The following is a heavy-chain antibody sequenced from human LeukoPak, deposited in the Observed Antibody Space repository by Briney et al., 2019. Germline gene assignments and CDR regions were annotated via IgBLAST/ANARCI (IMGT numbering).Heavy chain of an antibody. CDR1: GGSISTSNW. CDR2: IYHSGTT. V-gene: IGHV4-4*02. Sequence: KASETLSLTCAVSGGSISTSNWWSWVRQPPGKGLEWIGEIYHSGTTNYNPSLKSRVTISVDKSKNQISLNLNSVTAADTAVYYCARGGYSGGFDWFDPWGQGTQVTVSS. D-gene: IGHD6-19*01. CDR3: ARGGYSGGFDWFDP. J-gene: IGHJ5*02.